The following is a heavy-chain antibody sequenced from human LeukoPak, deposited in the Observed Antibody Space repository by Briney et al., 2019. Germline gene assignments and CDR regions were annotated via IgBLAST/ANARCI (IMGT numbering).Heavy chain of an antibody. CDR1: DGSINSGSFY. J-gene: IGHJ4*02. CDR3: ARWGFTVEMATD. CDR2: VYYSGST. D-gene: IGHD5-24*01. Sequence: PSETLSLTCSVSDGSINSGSFYWAWIRQPPGKGLEWIGSVYYSGSTYYNPSLKSRVTISIDMSKNEFSLKLSSVTAADTAVYYCARWGFTVEMATDWGQGTLVTVSS. V-gene: IGHV4-39*01.